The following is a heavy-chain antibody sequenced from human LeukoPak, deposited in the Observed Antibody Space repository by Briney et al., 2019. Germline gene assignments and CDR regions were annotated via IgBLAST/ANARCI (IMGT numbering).Heavy chain of an antibody. CDR1: GGSISSSSYY. D-gene: IGHD1-26*01. J-gene: IGHJ5*02. Sequence: SETLSLTCTVSGGSISSSSYYWGWIRQPPGKGLEWIGSIYYSGSTYYNPSLKSRVTISVDTSKNQFSLKLSSVTAADTAVYYCARQPWMGPSDPWGQGTLVTVSS. V-gene: IGHV4-39*01. CDR3: ARQPWMGPSDP. CDR2: IYYSGST.